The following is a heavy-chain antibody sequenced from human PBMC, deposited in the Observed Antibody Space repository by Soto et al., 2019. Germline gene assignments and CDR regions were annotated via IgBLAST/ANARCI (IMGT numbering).Heavy chain of an antibody. J-gene: IGHJ3*02. CDR2: IYPGDSDT. Sequence: PGESLKISCKGSGYSFTSYWIGWVRQMPGKGLEWMGIIYPGDSDTRYSPSFQGQVTISADKSISTAYLQWSSLKASDTAMYYCARGDYYDSSGHDAFDIWGQGTMVTVSS. D-gene: IGHD3-22*01. CDR3: ARGDYYDSSGHDAFDI. V-gene: IGHV5-51*01. CDR1: GYSFTSYW.